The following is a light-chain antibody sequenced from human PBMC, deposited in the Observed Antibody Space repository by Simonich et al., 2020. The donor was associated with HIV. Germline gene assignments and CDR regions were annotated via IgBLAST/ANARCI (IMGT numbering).Light chain of an antibody. Sequence: DIQMTQSPSSLSASVVDRVTITCQASQDIANYLNWYQKKPGKAPKLLIFDASNLETGVPSRFSGNASGTDFTFTITSLRPEDIATYYCQQYYSTPRTFGQGTKLEIK. V-gene: IGKV1-33*01. J-gene: IGKJ2*01. CDR2: DAS. CDR1: QDIANY. CDR3: QQYYSTPRT.